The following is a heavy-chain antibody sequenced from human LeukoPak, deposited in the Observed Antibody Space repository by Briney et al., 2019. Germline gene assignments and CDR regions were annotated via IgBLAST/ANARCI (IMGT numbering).Heavy chain of an antibody. Sequence: GGSLRLSCAASGFTFSSYVMSWVRQAPGKGLEWVSTISGSGGSTHYADSVKGRFTISRDNSKNTLYLQMNSLRAEDTAVYYCAKALYSSSWYRGYFDYWGQGTLVTVSS. CDR2: ISGSGGST. D-gene: IGHD6-13*01. V-gene: IGHV3-23*01. CDR1: GFTFSSYV. J-gene: IGHJ4*02. CDR3: AKALYSSSWYRGYFDY.